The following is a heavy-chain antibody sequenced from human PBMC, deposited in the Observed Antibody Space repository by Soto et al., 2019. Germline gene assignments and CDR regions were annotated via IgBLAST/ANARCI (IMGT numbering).Heavy chain of an antibody. CDR2: ISGSGGST. V-gene: IGHV3-23*01. D-gene: IGHD3-22*01. CDR1: GFTFTSYA. J-gene: IGHJ4*02. CDR3: AKATYYYDTSGYYPFDY. Sequence: VGSLRLSCAASGFTFTSYAMTWVRQAPGKGLEWVSAISGSGGSTYYADSVKGRFTISRDNSKNTLYLQMNSLRAEDTAVYYCAKATYYYDTSGYYPFDYCGQGTLVTVSS.